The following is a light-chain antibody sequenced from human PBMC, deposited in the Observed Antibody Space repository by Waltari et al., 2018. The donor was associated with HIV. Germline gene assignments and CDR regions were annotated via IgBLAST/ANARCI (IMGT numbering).Light chain of an antibody. J-gene: IGKJ3*01. CDR2: WVS. Sequence: DIVMTQSPGSLTVSLGERATINRRYSQCLFYSPNNPVFLAVYQQKPAKPSRLLFHWVSGRESGIPDRFSGSGAGTDFPLTISSLQAEDVAVYCCQQYYDAPTFGPGTKLDIK. V-gene: IGKV4-1*01. CDR3: QQYYDAPT. CDR1: QCLFYSPNNPVF.